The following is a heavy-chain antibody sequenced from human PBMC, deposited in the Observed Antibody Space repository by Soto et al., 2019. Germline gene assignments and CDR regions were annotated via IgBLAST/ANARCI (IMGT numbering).Heavy chain of an antibody. J-gene: IGHJ6*03. CDR3: AKMTVVVPAAISPYYDFWSGSSPFGGDYYMDV. CDR1: GFTFSSYA. D-gene: IGHD3-3*01. Sequence: QPGGSLRLSCAASGFTFSSYAMSWVRQAPGKGLEWVSAISGSGGSTYYADSVKGRFTISRDNSKNTLYLQMNSLRAEDTAVYYCAKMTVVVPAAISPYYDFWSGSSPFGGDYYMDVWGKGTTVTVSS. CDR2: ISGSGGST. V-gene: IGHV3-23*01.